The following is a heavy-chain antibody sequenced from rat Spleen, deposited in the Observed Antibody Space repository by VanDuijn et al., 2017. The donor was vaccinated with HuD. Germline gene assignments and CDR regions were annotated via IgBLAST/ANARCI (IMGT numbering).Heavy chain of an antibody. CDR2: ITNAAGKV. CDR3: TRGTYYRH. Sequence: VQLKESGPGLVQPSQTLSLTCTVSGFSLTNNSVSWVRQPPGKGLEWVASITNAAGKVYYPDSVKGRFTISRDTAQNILYLQMNSPRSEDTATYYCTRGTYYRHWGQGVMVTVSS. D-gene: IGHD1-9*01. CDR1: GFSLTNNS. J-gene: IGHJ2*01. V-gene: IGHV5-31*01.